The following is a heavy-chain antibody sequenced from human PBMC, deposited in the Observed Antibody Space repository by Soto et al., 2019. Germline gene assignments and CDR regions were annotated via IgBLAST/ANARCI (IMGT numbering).Heavy chain of an antibody. Sequence: GGSLRLSCTASGFTFSHSWMSWVRQVPGKGLEWVARIRGGTEGGSTYYADSVKGRFTISRDNSKNTLYLQMNSLRAEDTAVYYCAKDEVRSILEWLLYRETKMMGDGYFDYWGQGTLVTVSS. D-gene: IGHD3-3*01. CDR3: AKDEVRSILEWLLYRETKMMGDGYFDY. V-gene: IGHV3-23*01. CDR2: IRGGTEGGST. J-gene: IGHJ4*02. CDR1: GFTFSHSW.